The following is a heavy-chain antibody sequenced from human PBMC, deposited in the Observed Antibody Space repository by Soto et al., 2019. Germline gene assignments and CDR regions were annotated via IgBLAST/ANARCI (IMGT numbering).Heavy chain of an antibody. CDR2: INAGNGNT. CDR3: ASDQFAGYYSYLDY. J-gene: IGHJ4*02. V-gene: IGHV1-3*01. CDR1: GYTFTSYA. Sequence: QVQLVQSGAEVKKPGASVKVSCKASGYTFTSYAMHWVRQAPGQRLEWMGWINAGNGNTKYSQKFQDRVTSTRDTSASTAYMELSSLRSEDTAVYYCASDQFAGYYSYLDYWGPGTLVTVSS. D-gene: IGHD3-9*01.